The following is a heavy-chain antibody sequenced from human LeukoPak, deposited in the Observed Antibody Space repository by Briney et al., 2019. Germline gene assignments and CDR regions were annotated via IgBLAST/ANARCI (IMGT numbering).Heavy chain of an antibody. Sequence: GGSLRLSCAASGFTFSSYAMHWVRQAPGKGLEWVAVISYDGSNKYYADSVKGRFTISRDNSKNTLYLQMNSLRAEDTAVYYCARDIGSGSYYGYFQHWGQGTLVIVSS. D-gene: IGHD1-26*01. CDR1: GFTFSSYA. V-gene: IGHV3-30*04. CDR2: ISYDGSNK. CDR3: ARDIGSGSYYGYFQH. J-gene: IGHJ1*01.